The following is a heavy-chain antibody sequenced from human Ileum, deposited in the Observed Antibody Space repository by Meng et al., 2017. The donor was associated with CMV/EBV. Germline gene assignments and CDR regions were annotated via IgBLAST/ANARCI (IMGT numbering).Heavy chain of an antibody. Sequence: QGQRQESGPGLGKPSKTLSLTCTFPGDFAINFYWSWLRQPSGKGLQWIGRISTSGSDNYNPSLKSRVTMSVDTSKKQFSLKLSSVTAADTAVYYCARSGLRGIYVDYWGQGTLVTVSS. V-gene: IGHV4-4*07. CDR2: ISTSGSD. D-gene: IGHD4-17*01. CDR1: GDFAINFY. J-gene: IGHJ4*02. CDR3: ARSGLRGIYVDY.